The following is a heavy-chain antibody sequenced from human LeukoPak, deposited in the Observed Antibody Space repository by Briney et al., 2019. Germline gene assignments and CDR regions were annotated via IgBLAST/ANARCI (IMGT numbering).Heavy chain of an antibody. CDR3: ARDILATSIAAPYY. CDR2: IFYSGRT. J-gene: IGHJ4*02. D-gene: IGHD6-13*01. V-gene: IGHV4-39*07. CDR1: GASVTSYY. Sequence: SETLSLTCTVSGASVTSYYWSWIRQPPGKGLEWIGSIFYSGRTYYNPSLKSRVTMSVDTSKNQFSLRLSSVNAADTAVYYCARDILATSIAAPYYWGQGTLVTVSS.